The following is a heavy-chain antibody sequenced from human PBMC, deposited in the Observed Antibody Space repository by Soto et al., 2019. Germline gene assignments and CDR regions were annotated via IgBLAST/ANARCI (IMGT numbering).Heavy chain of an antibody. CDR2: IHPTGST. J-gene: IGHJ4*02. V-gene: IGHV4-39*01. CDR1: GGSISSSNMY. Sequence: QLQLQESGPGLVKPSETLSLTCTVSGGSISSSNMYWGWLRQPPGKGLEWIGSIHPTGSTYYHPSLKGRATISVDTSKNQFSLSLTSVTAADTAVYYCARRDFYDSAGYRIIYWGQGTLVTVSS. CDR3: ARRDFYDSAGYRIIY. D-gene: IGHD3-22*01.